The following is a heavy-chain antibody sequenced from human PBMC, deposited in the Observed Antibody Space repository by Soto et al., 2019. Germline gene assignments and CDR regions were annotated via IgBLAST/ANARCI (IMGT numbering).Heavy chain of an antibody. CDR1: GFTFSSYS. D-gene: IGHD3-3*01. V-gene: IGHV3-21*01. J-gene: IGHJ5*02. Sequence: GGSLRLSCAASGFTFSSYSMNWVRQAPGKGLEWVSSISSSSSYIYYADSVKGRFTISRDNAKNSLYLQMNSLRAEDTAVYYCARMGRYDFWSGYYMAAWFDPWGHGALVTVSS. CDR3: ARMGRYDFWSGYYMAAWFDP. CDR2: ISSSSSYI.